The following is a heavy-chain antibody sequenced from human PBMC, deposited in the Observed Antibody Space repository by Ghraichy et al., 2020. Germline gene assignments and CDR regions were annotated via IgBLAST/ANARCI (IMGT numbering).Heavy chain of an antibody. J-gene: IGHJ5*02. D-gene: IGHD3-3*01. CDR3: ARGGYYDFWSGPNIGFDP. V-gene: IGHV4-59*12. CDR1: GGSISSYY. CDR2: IYYSGST. Sequence: SETLSLTCTVSGGSISSYYWSWIRQPPGKGLEWIGYIYYSGSTNYNPSLKSRVTISVDTSKNQFSLKLSSVTAADTAVYYCARGGYYDFWSGPNIGFDPWGQGTLVTVSS.